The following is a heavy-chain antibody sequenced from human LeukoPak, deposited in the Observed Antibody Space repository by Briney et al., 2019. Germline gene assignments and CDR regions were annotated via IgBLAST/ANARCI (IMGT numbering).Heavy chain of an antibody. D-gene: IGHD6-13*01. J-gene: IGHJ6*03. CDR2: IYYSGRT. Sequence: PSXTLSLTCTVSGGSISSYYWSWIRQPPGKGLEWIGYIYYSGRTNYNPSLKSRVTISVDTSKNQFSLKLSSVTAADTAVYYCARPSWNYYYMDVWGKGTTVTVSS. CDR1: GGSISSYY. V-gene: IGHV4-59*01. CDR3: ARPSWNYYYMDV.